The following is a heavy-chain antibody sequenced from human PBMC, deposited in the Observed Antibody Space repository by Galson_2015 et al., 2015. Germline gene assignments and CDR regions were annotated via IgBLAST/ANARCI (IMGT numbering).Heavy chain of an antibody. Sequence: SLRLSCAASGFTFSSYAMSWVRQAPGKGLEWVSAISGSGGSTYYADSAKGRFTISRDNSKNTLYLQMNSLRAEDTAVYYCAISPGHDFWSGSKNWFDPWGQGTLVTVSS. D-gene: IGHD3-3*01. CDR3: AISPGHDFWSGSKNWFDP. CDR1: GFTFSSYA. CDR2: ISGSGGST. V-gene: IGHV3-23*01. J-gene: IGHJ5*02.